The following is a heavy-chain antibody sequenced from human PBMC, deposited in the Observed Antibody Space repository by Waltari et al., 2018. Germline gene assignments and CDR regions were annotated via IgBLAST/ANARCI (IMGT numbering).Heavy chain of an antibody. Sequence: QVQLQQWGAGLLKPSETLSLTCDVSGGSLSGSHWTWIRQPPGKGLEWIGEINDSGRTTYTPSLESRVTVSIDTANNQFSLRVRSVTAADTAVYYCARVFGYYYYYMDVWGKGTTVTISS. V-gene: IGHV4-34*02. CDR1: GGSLSGSH. J-gene: IGHJ6*03. CDR3: ARVFGYYYYYMDV. CDR2: INDSGRT. D-gene: IGHD3-3*01.